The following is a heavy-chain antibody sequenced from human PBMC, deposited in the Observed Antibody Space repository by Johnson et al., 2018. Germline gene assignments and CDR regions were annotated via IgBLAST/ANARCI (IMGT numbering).Heavy chain of an antibody. D-gene: IGHD4-17*01. CDR3: AREIDCDYGDYRYYYYGMDV. CDR1: GGTFSSYA. Sequence: QVQLVQSGAEVKKPGSSVKVSCKASGGTFSSYAISWVRQAPGQGLEWMGGIIPIFGTANYAQKFQGRVTITADESTSTAYMELSSLRSEDTAVYYCAREIDCDYGDYRYYYYGMDVGGQGTTGTVSS. CDR2: IIPIFGTA. V-gene: IGHV1-69*12. J-gene: IGHJ6*02.